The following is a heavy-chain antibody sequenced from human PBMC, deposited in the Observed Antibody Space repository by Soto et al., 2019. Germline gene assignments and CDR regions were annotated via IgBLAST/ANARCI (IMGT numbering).Heavy chain of an antibody. Sequence: EAHLVESGGGLVQPGGSLRLSCAASGFTFSDNPMNWVRLAPGKGLEWVSHIRSDGTTIYYADSVKGRFTISRDNAKNSLYLHMNSLRDEDTAIYYCVRDHDFAFDTWGQGTLVNVSS. V-gene: IGHV3-48*02. CDR3: VRDHDFAFDT. CDR2: IRSDGTTI. CDR1: GFTFSDNP. J-gene: IGHJ4*02. D-gene: IGHD2-21*02.